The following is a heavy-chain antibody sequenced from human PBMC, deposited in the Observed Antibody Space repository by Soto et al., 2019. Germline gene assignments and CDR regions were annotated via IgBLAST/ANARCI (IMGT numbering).Heavy chain of an antibody. Sequence: QVQLVESGGGVVQPGRSLRLSCAASGFTFSSYGMHWVRQAPGKGLEGVAVISYDGSNKYYADFVKCRFPISRDNSKNPLYLQMNSLRAEDTAVYYCAKDTMAARPLGFVYWGQGTLVTVSS. D-gene: IGHD6-6*01. CDR1: GFTFSSYG. J-gene: IGHJ4*02. CDR3: AKDTMAARPLGFVY. CDR2: ISYDGSNK. V-gene: IGHV3-30*18.